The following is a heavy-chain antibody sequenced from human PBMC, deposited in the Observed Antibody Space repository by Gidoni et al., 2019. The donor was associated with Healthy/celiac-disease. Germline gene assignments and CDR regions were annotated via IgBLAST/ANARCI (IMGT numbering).Heavy chain of an antibody. V-gene: IGHV1-46*01. CDR3: ARDGEQLRWFDP. CDR1: GYTFTSYY. CDR2: INPSGGST. J-gene: IGHJ5*02. Sequence: QVQLVQSGAEVQKPGASVKVSCKASGYTFTSYYMHWVRQDPGQGLEWMGIINPSGGSTSYAQKFQGRVTMTRDTSTSTVYMELSSLRSEDTAVYYCARDGEQLRWFDPWGQGTLVTVSS. D-gene: IGHD6-6*01.